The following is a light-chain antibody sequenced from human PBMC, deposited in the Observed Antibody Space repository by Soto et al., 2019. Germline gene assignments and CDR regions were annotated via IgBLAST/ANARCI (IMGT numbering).Light chain of an antibody. Sequence: EIVLTQSPATLSLSPGERATLSCRASQSVSSYLAWYQQKPGQAPRLLIYDASNGATGIPARFSGSGSGTDFTLTISSLEPEDFSVYYCQQLSNWPITFGQGTRLEIK. CDR3: QQLSNWPIT. CDR1: QSVSSY. CDR2: DAS. J-gene: IGKJ5*01. V-gene: IGKV3-11*01.